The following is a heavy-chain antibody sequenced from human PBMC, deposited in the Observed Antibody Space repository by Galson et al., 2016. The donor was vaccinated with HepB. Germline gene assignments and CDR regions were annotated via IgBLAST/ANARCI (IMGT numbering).Heavy chain of an antibody. CDR2: IDPGNANT. Sequence: QSGAEVKKPGESLRISCKTSGYTFTNYWIHWVRQMPGKGLEWMGKIDPGNANTSYSPSFQGHVTISVDKSISTAYLQWSSLKASDTAMYYCARPYYYHSGSYRDWGQGTLVTVSS. D-gene: IGHD3-10*01. J-gene: IGHJ4*02. V-gene: IGHV5-10-1*01. CDR1: GYTFTNYW. CDR3: ARPYYYHSGSYRD.